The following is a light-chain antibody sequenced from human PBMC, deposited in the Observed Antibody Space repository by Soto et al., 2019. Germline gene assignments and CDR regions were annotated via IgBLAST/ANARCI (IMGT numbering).Light chain of an antibody. J-gene: IGKJ1*01. CDR1: QSVSSY. CDR2: DAS. Sequence: EIVLTQSPATLSLSPGERATLSCRASQSVSSYLAWYQQKPGHAPRLLIYDASNRATGIPARFSGSGSGTDFTLTISSLEPEDFAVYYCQQRSNWPWTFGKGTKVEIK. CDR3: QQRSNWPWT. V-gene: IGKV3-11*01.